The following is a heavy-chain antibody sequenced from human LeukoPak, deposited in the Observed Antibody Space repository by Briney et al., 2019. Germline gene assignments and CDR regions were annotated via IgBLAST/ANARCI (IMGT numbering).Heavy chain of an antibody. CDR2: IRPRGD. CDR1: GFTFSSYD. V-gene: IGHV3-23*01. J-gene: IGHJ4*02. D-gene: IGHD3-10*01. CDR3: AKVPNYGSGSYPPDY. Sequence: GGALRLSCAASGFTFSSYDMTWVRQAPGRGLEWVSSIRPRGDNGDSVKGRFTVSRGNSKNTLYLQMNSLRAEDTAVYYCAKVPNYGSGSYPPDYWGQGTLVTVSS.